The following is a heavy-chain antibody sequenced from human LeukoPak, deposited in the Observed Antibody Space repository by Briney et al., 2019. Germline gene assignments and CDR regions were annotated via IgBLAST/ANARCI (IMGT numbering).Heavy chain of an antibody. CDR3: AKDPSTVRGVYFDY. V-gene: IGHV3-48*04. D-gene: IGHD3-10*01. CDR1: GFTLSTYS. J-gene: IGHJ4*02. Sequence: GGSLRLSCAASGFTLSTYSMFWVRQAPGKGLEWISYISSSSNTIYYADSVKGRFTISRDNAKNSLYLQMNSLRAEDTALYYCAKDPSTVRGVYFDYWGQGTLVTVSS. CDR2: ISSSSNTI.